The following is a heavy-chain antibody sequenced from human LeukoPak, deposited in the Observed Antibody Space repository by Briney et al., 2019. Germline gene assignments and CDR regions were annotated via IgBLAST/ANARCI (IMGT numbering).Heavy chain of an antibody. J-gene: IGHJ4*02. V-gene: IGHV4-39*07. CDR3: AREEVATTTVIDY. CDR2: IYYSGST. CDR1: GGSISSSSYY. D-gene: IGHD5-12*01. Sequence: SETLSLTCTVSGGSISSSSYYWGWIRQPPGKGLEWIGSIYYSGSTYYNPSLKSRVTISVDTSKNQFSLKLSSVTAADTAVYYCAREEVATTTVIDYWGQGTLVTVSS.